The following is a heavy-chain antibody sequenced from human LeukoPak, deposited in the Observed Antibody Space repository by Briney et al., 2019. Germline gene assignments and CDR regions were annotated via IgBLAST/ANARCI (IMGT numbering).Heavy chain of an antibody. CDR3: AKDVIGSYIG. V-gene: IGHV3-30*18. J-gene: IGHJ4*02. Sequence: RPGGSLRLSCAASGFTFSSYGMHWVRQAPGKGLEWVAVISYDGSNKYYADSVKGRFTISRDNSKNTLYLQMNSLRAEDTAVYYCAKDVIGSYIGWGQGTLVTVSS. CDR1: GFTFSSYG. CDR2: ISYDGSNK. D-gene: IGHD3-16*02.